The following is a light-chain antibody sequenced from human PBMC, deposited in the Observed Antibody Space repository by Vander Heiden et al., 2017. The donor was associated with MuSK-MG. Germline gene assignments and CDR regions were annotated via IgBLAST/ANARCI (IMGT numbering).Light chain of an antibody. V-gene: IGKV3-11*01. J-gene: IGKJ2*01. Sequence: EIVLTQSPATLSLSPGERATLSCRASQSVSSYLAWYQQKPGQAPRPLMYDASNRATGIPDRFSGGGSGTDFTLTISSLEPEDFAVYYCQQRSNWVYTFGQGTKLXIK. CDR2: DAS. CDR3: QQRSNWVYT. CDR1: QSVSSY.